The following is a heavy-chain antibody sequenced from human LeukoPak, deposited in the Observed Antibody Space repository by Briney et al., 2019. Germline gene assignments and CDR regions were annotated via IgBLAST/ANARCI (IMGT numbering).Heavy chain of an antibody. Sequence: PSETLSLTCAVYGGSFSGYYWSWIRQPPGKGLEWIGEINHSGSTNYNPSLKSRVTISVGTSKNQFSLKLSSVTAADTAVYYCARGEASYYYDSSGPQDWFDPWGQGTLVTVSS. CDR3: ARGEASYYYDSSGPQDWFDP. D-gene: IGHD3-22*01. J-gene: IGHJ5*02. CDR2: INHSGST. V-gene: IGHV4-34*01. CDR1: GGSFSGYY.